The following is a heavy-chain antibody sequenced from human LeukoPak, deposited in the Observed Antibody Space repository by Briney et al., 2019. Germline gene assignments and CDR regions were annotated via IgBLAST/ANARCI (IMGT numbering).Heavy chain of an antibody. Sequence: GGSLRLSCAASGFVFSDYYMSWIRQAPGKGLEWVSYISSSGSPIYYAESVKGRFTISRDNAKNSLYLQMNSLRTEDTAVYYCVRDKLVGPSRLDHWGQGTLVTVSS. J-gene: IGHJ4*02. V-gene: IGHV3-11*04. CDR2: ISSSGSPI. CDR1: GFVFSDYY. D-gene: IGHD1-26*01. CDR3: VRDKLVGPSRLDH.